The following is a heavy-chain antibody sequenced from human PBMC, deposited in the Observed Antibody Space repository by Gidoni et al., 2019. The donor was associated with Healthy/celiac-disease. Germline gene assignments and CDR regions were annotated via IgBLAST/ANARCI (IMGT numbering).Heavy chain of an antibody. CDR2: ISSSSSYI. V-gene: IGHV3-21*01. J-gene: IGHJ4*02. CDR1: GVTFSSYS. CDR3: ARASRWELLRYFDY. Sequence: EVQLVESGGGRVKPGGAMRHACAAAGVTFSSYSMNWVRQAPGKGLAWVSSISSSSSYISYADSVQGRFTISRANAKNSLYLQMNSLSAAATAVYYCARASRWELLRYFDYWGQGTLVTVSS. D-gene: IGHD1-26*01.